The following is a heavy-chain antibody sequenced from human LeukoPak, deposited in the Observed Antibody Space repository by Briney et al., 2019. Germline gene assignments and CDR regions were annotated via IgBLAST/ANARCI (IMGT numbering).Heavy chain of an antibody. CDR1: GYTFTSYG. CDR3: ATLGSSSSWYYFDY. Sequence: ASVKVSCKASGYTFTSYGISWVRQAPGQGLEWMGWISAYNGNTNYAQKFQGRVTMTEDTSTDTAYMELSSLRSEDTAVYYCATLGSSSSWYYFDYWGQGTLVTVSS. D-gene: IGHD6-13*01. J-gene: IGHJ4*02. CDR2: ISAYNGNT. V-gene: IGHV1-18*01.